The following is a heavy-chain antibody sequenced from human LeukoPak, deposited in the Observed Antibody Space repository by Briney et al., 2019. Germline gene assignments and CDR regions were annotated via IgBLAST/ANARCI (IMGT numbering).Heavy chain of an antibody. CDR3: AGTDSGYSYGAYYFDY. CDR2: IYYSGST. CDR1: GGSISSYY. D-gene: IGHD5-18*01. V-gene: IGHV4-59*01. Sequence: PSETLSLTCTVSGGSISSYYWSWIRQPPGKGLKWIGYIYYSGSTNYNPSLKSRVTISVDTSKNQFSLKLSSVTAADTAVYYCAGTDSGYSYGAYYFDYWGQGTLVTVSS. J-gene: IGHJ4*02.